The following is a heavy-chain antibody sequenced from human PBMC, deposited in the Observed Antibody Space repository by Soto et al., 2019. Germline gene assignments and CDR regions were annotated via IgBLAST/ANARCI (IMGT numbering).Heavy chain of an antibody. J-gene: IGHJ6*02. CDR2: ISAYNGNT. CDR3: ARAGVSGYSYGYSVVRYYYYGMDV. Sequence: ASVKVSCKASGYTFTSYGISWVRQAPGQGLEWMGWISAYNGNTNYAQKLQGRVTMTTDTSTSTAYMELRSLRSDDTAVYYCARAGVSGYSYGYSVVRYYYYGMDVWGQGTTVTVSS. CDR1: GYTFTSYG. V-gene: IGHV1-18*01. D-gene: IGHD5-18*01.